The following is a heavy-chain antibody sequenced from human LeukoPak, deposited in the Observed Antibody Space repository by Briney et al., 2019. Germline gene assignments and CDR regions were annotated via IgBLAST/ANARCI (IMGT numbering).Heavy chain of an antibody. V-gene: IGHV3-30*03. CDR2: ISYDGSNK. J-gene: IGHJ4*02. CDR3: ARDSYSSSSHYFDY. D-gene: IGHD6-13*01. Sequence: TGRSLRLSCAASGFTFSSYGMHWVRQAPGKGLEWVAVISYDGSNKYYADSVKGRFTISRDNSKNTLYLQMNSLRAEDTAVYYCARDSYSSSSHYFDYWGQGTLVTVSS. CDR1: GFTFSSYG.